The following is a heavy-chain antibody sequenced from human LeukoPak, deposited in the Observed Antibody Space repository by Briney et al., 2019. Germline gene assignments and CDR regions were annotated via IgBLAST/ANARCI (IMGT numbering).Heavy chain of an antibody. CDR3: ARLPVRNRYCSSTSCPPLDY. V-gene: IGHV4-4*02. J-gene: IGHJ4*02. Sequence: SETLSLTCAVSGGSISSSNWWSWVRQPPGKGLEWIGEIYHSGSTSYSPSLKSRVTISVDASKNQFSLKLSPVTAADTAVYYCARLPVRNRYCSSTSCPPLDYWGQGTLVTVSS. CDR1: GGSISSSNW. D-gene: IGHD2-2*01. CDR2: IYHSGST.